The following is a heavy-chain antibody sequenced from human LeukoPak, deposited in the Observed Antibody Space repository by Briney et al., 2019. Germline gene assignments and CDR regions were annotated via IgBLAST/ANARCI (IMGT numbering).Heavy chain of an antibody. J-gene: IGHJ4*02. D-gene: IGHD6-19*01. Sequence: PGGSLRLSCSASGFTFSASWMTWVRQAPGKGLEWVANIKDNGRGEYYVDSVKGRFTVSRDNAKNSVYLQMNSLRAEDTAVYYCARDASRGWDNWGQGTLDTVSS. CDR2: IKDNGRGE. CDR1: GFTFSASW. CDR3: ARDASRGWDN. V-gene: IGHV3-7*01.